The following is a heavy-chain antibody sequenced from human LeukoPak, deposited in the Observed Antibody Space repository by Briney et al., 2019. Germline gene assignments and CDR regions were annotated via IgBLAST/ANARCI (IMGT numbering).Heavy chain of an antibody. Sequence: GASVNVSCKASGYTFTSYYMHWVRQAPGQGLEWMGIINPSGGSTSYAQKFQGRVTMTRDTSTSTVYMELSSLRSEDTAVYYCARGDYYDSSGYYYYFDYWGQGTLVTVSS. CDR3: ARGDYYDSSGYYYYFDY. CDR2: INPSGGST. D-gene: IGHD3-22*01. J-gene: IGHJ4*02. V-gene: IGHV1-46*01. CDR1: GYTFTSYY.